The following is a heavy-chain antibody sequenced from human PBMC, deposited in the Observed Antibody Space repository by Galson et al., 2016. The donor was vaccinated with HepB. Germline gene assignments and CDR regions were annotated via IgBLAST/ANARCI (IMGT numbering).Heavy chain of an antibody. D-gene: IGHD1-1*01. CDR1: GFTLSSSA. CDR2: ISKDGSEK. Sequence: SLRLSCAASGFTLSSSAMSWVRLAPGKGLEWVGQISKDGSEKYYLGSMEGRFSISRDNTKNSLYLQMSVLRAEDTAIYFCARDVHRGNFDSWGQGTLVTVFS. CDR3: ARDVHRGNFDS. J-gene: IGHJ4*02. V-gene: IGHV3-7*03.